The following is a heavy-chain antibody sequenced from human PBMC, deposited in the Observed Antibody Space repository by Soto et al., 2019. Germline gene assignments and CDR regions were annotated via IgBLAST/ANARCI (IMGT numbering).Heavy chain of an antibody. CDR3: ARGATGYGNFDY. V-gene: IGHV3-74*01. D-gene: IGHD5-12*01. CDR1: GFTFSSYW. CDR2: INGDGSSL. Sequence: PWGSLRLCCAASGFTFSSYWMHWVRQTPGKGLVWVSRINGDGSSLYYADSVKGRLTISRGSAKNTLYLQINSLRDEDTGVYYCARGATGYGNFDYWGQGTLVTVS. J-gene: IGHJ4*02.